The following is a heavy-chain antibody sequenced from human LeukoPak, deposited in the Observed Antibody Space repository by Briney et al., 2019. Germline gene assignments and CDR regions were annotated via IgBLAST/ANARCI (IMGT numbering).Heavy chain of an antibody. CDR3: ARRGGSGSRGDYYFDY. J-gene: IGHJ4*02. CDR1: GGSFSSYY. V-gene: IGHV4-34*01. Sequence: RTSETLSLTCAVYGGSFSSYYWGWIRQPPGKGLEWIASIDYSGGIYHNPSLKSRVTISVDTSKNQFSLKLSSVTAADTAVYYCARRGGSGSRGDYYFDYWGQGTLVTVSS. D-gene: IGHD3-10*01. CDR2: IDYSGGI.